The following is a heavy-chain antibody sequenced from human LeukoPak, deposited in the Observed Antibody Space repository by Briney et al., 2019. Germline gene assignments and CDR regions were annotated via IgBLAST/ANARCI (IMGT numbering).Heavy chain of an antibody. D-gene: IGHD3-10*01. CDR3: AREWLWFGEGSFDI. V-gene: IGHV1-2*02. CDR1: GYTFTGYY. Sequence: ASVKVSCKASGYTFTGYYMHWVRQAPGQGLEWMGWINPNSGGTNYAQKFQGRVTMTRDTSISTAYMELSRLRSDDTAVYYCAREWLWFGEGSFDIWGQGTMVTVSS. CDR2: INPNSGGT. J-gene: IGHJ3*02.